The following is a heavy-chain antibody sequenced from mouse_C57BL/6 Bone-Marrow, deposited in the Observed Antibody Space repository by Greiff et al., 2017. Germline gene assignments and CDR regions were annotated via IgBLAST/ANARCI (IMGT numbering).Heavy chain of an antibody. CDR2: ISSGSSTI. D-gene: IGHD1-1*01. V-gene: IGHV5-17*01. Sequence: EVKLVESGGGLVKPGGSLKLSCAASGFTFSDYGMHWVRQAPEKGLEWVAYISSGSSTIYYADTVKGRFTISRDNAKNTLFLQMTSLRSEDTAMYDCASLYYYDSPYYYAMDYWGQGTSVTVSS. J-gene: IGHJ4*01. CDR3: ASLYYYDSPYYYAMDY. CDR1: GFTFSDYG.